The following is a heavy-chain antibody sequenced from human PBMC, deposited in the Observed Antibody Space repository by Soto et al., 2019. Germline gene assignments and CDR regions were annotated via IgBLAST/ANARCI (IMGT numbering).Heavy chain of an antibody. Sequence: SETLSLTCAVSGESISSSNWWSWVRQPPGKGLEWIGEIYHSGNTKYNPSLKSRVTISVDKSKNQFSLKLNSVTAADTAVYYCAVSGSKELEHWGQGTLVTVSS. D-gene: IGHD1-26*01. V-gene: IGHV4-4*02. CDR3: AVSGSKELEH. CDR2: IYHSGNT. J-gene: IGHJ1*01. CDR1: GESISSSNW.